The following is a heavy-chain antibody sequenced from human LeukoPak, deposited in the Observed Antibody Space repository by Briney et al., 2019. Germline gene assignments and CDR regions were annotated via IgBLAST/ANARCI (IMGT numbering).Heavy chain of an antibody. D-gene: IGHD6-13*01. J-gene: IGHJ4*02. V-gene: IGHV1-18*01. CDR1: GYTFTSYG. Sequence: GASVKVSCKASGYTFTSYGISWVRQAPGQGLEWMGWISAYNGNTNYAQKLQGRVTMTTDTSTSTAYMELRSLRSDDTAVYYCARIRTMYSSSWYSDYWGQGTLVTVSS. CDR3: ARIRTMYSSSWYSDY. CDR2: ISAYNGNT.